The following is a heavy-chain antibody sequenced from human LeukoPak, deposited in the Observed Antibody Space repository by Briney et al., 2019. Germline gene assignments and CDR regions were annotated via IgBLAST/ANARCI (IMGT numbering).Heavy chain of an antibody. CDR2: IYYSGST. J-gene: IGHJ4*02. CDR1: GGSISSGGYY. CDR3: AREFGPYSSSLDY. V-gene: IGHV4-31*03. D-gene: IGHD6-13*01. Sequence: SQTLSLTCTVSGGSISSGGYYWSWIRQHPGKGLEWIGYIYYSGSTYYNPSLKSRVTISVDTSKNQFSLKLSSVTAADTAVYYCAREFGPYSSSLDYWGQGTLVTVSS.